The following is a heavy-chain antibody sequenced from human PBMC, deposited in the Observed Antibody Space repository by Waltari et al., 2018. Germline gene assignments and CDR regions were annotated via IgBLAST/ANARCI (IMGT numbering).Heavy chain of an antibody. J-gene: IGHJ4*02. CDR2: IIPIFGTA. CDR3: ARNGIAVAGTFDY. D-gene: IGHD6-19*01. V-gene: IGHV1-69*13. Sequence: QVQLVQSGAEVKKPGSSVKVSCKASGGTFSSYAISWVRQAPGQGLEWMGGIIPIFGTANYAQQFQGRVTITADESTSTAYMELSSLISEDTAVYYCARNGIAVAGTFDYWGQGTLVTVSS. CDR1: GGTFSSYA.